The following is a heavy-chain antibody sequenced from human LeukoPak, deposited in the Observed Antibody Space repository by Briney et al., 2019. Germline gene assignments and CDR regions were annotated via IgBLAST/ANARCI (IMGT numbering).Heavy chain of an antibody. Sequence: PGGSLRPSCAASGFTFSSYWMHWVRQAPGKGLVWVSRIKSDRSSTTYADSVKGRFTISRDNAKNTLYLQMNSLRAEDTAVYYCARRGAATDAFDIWGQGTMVTVSS. CDR2: IKSDRSST. CDR3: ARRGAATDAFDI. V-gene: IGHV3-74*01. CDR1: GFTFSSYW. D-gene: IGHD6-13*01. J-gene: IGHJ3*02.